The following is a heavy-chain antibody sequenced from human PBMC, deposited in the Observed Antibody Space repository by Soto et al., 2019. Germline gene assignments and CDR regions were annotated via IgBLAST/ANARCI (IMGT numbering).Heavy chain of an antibody. CDR1: GFTFSDYA. CDR2: IYSGGST. V-gene: IGHV3-66*01. Sequence: GGSLRLSCAASGFTFSDYAMHWVRQAPGKGLEWVSVIYSGGSTYYADSVKGRFTISRDNSKNTLYLQMNSLRAEDTAVYYCARDSINYAGYYGMDVWGQGTTVTVSS. J-gene: IGHJ6*02. CDR3: ARDSINYAGYYGMDV. D-gene: IGHD4-4*01.